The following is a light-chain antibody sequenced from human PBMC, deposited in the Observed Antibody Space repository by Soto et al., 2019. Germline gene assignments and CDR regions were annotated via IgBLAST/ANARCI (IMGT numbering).Light chain of an antibody. CDR3: QHYNNWPSWT. Sequence: EIVMTQSPATLSVSPGERATLSCRASQSISSNLAWFQQKPGQAPRLLIYGASTRATGIPARFSGSGSGTEFTLTISSLQSEDFEVYYCQHYNNWPSWTFGQGTKVEIK. J-gene: IGKJ1*01. CDR1: QSISSN. V-gene: IGKV3-15*01. CDR2: GAS.